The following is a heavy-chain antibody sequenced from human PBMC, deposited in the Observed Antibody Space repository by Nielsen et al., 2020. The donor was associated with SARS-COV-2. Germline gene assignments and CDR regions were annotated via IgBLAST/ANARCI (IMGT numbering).Heavy chain of an antibody. CDR1: GYTFTSYP. Sequence: ASVKVSCKASGYTFTSYPIHWVRQAPGQGLEWMGTINPSGGSTTYAQKFQGRVTMTRDTSTNTVYMELSSLKSEDTAVYYCARGEPQWKLLDWGAFDISGQGTMVTVSS. CDR3: ARGEPQWKLLDWGAFDI. V-gene: IGHV1-46*01. J-gene: IGHJ3*02. D-gene: IGHD1-26*01. CDR2: INPSGGST.